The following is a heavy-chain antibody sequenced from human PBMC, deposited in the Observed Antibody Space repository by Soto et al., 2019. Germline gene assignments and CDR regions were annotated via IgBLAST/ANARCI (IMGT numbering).Heavy chain of an antibody. CDR1: GFTFSSYG. D-gene: IGHD1-26*01. CDR3: AKDVVVGATTGLGDYYYYGMDV. CDR2: ISYDGSNK. Sequence: PGGSLRLSCAASGFTFSSYGMHWVRQAPGKGLEWVAVISYDGSNKYYADSVKGRFTISRDNSKNTLYLQMNSLRAEDTAVYYCAKDVVVGATTGLGDYYYYGMDVWGQGPTATVS. J-gene: IGHJ6*02. V-gene: IGHV3-30*18.